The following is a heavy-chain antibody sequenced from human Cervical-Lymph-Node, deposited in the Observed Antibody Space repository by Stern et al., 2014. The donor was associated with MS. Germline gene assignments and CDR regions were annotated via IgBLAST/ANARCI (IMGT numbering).Heavy chain of an antibody. CDR2: INPDTGGT. CDR1: GYIFTDYY. V-gene: IGHV1-2*02. D-gene: IGHD3-3*01. J-gene: IGHJ6*02. Sequence: QVQLVQSGAEVKKPGASVKVSCKASGYIFTDYYIHWVRQAPGQGLEWLAWINPDTGGTKYAQKSQGRYAMRRDTSISTACVELSSLTSDDTTVYYCARDQRGITIFGVVTDYYYLGMDVWGQGTTVTVSS. CDR3: ARDQRGITIFGVVTDYYYLGMDV.